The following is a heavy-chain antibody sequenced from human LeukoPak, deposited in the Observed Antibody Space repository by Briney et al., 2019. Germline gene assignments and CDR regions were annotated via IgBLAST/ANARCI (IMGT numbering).Heavy chain of an antibody. CDR1: GGIFSNYA. D-gene: IGHD3-3*01. CDR3: AKGHDDFRQFDF. V-gene: IGHV1-69*01. Sequence: SVKVSCKASGGIFSNYAISWVRKAPGQGLEWMGGIIPIFGTGHSAQKFQGRLTITADESTRTSYMELSSLRSEDTAVYYCAKGHDDFRQFDFWGQGTLVIVSS. J-gene: IGHJ4*02. CDR2: IIPIFGTG.